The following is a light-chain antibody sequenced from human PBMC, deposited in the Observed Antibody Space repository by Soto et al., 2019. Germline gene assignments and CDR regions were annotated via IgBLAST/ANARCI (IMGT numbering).Light chain of an antibody. CDR3: QQYDKWPLT. J-gene: IGKJ3*01. CDR2: GAS. Sequence: EIVMTQSPATLSVSPGERASLSCRASQSISTNLAWYQQKPCQAPRLLIYGASTRATGIPARFSGSGSGTEFTLTISSPQSEDFAVYYCQQYDKWPLTFGPWTKVDIE. V-gene: IGKV3-15*01. CDR1: QSISTN.